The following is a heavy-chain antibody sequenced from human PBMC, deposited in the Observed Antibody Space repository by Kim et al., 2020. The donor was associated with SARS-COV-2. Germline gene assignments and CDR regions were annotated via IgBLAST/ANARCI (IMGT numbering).Heavy chain of an antibody. D-gene: IGHD2-15*01. J-gene: IGHJ4*02. CDR2: IYYSGST. CDR1: GGSISSSSYY. CDR3: ARQRVEGAGYWDS. Sequence: SETLSLTCTVSGGSISSSSYYWGWIRQPPGKGLEWIGNIYYSGSTYYNPSLKSRVTICVDTSKNQFSLKLTSVTATDTVLYYCARQRVEGAGYWDSWGQG. V-gene: IGHV4-39*01.